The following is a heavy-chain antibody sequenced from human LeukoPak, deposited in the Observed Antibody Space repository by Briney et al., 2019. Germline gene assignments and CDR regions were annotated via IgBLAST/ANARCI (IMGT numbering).Heavy chain of an antibody. CDR3: AREWQGGIAAAGTRIEGDY. Sequence: PGGSLRLSCAASGFIFSDHYMDWVRQAPGKGLEWVANIKQDGSEKNYVDSVKGRFTISRDNAENSLFLQMNSLRVEDTAVYYCAREWQGGIAAAGTRIEGDYWGQGTLVAVSS. D-gene: IGHD6-13*01. J-gene: IGHJ4*02. V-gene: IGHV3-7*01. CDR1: GFIFSDHY. CDR2: IKQDGSEK.